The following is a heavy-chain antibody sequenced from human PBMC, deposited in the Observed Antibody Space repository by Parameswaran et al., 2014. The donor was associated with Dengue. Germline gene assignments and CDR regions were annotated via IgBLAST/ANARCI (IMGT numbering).Heavy chain of an antibody. D-gene: IGHD3-22*01. CDR1: GYTFTTYW. CDR2: IYPADSET. J-gene: IGHJ3*02. Sequence: ESLKISCKGSGYTFTTYWIGWVRQMPGKGLEWMGIIYPADSETRYCPSFKGQVTISADRSISTAYLQWSSLKASDTAMYYCARAYDSSDNLVPFDIWGQGTMVTVSS. V-gene: IGHV5-51*01. CDR3: ARAYDSSDNLVPFDI.